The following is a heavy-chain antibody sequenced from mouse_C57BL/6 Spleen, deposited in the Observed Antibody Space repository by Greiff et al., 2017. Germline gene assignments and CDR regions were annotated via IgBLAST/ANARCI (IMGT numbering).Heavy chain of an antibody. CDR3: ARSDSSGYPAWFAY. CDR2: IDPSDSYT. D-gene: IGHD3-2*02. Sequence: VQLQQPGAELVKPGASVKLSCKASGYTFTSYWMQWVKQRPGQGLEWIGEIDPSDSYTNYNQKFKGKATLTVDTSSSKAYMQLSSLTAEDSAVYYCARSDSSGYPAWFAYWGQGTLVTVSA. J-gene: IGHJ3*01. V-gene: IGHV1-50*01. CDR1: GYTFTSYW.